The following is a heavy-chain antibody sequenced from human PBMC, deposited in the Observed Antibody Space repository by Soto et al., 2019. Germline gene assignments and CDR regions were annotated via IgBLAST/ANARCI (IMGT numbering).Heavy chain of an antibody. J-gene: IGHJ4*02. Sequence: QVQLVASGGGVVQPGKSLRLSCAASGFTFSNYGMHWVRQAPGKGLEWVAVIWYDGTKKYYQESVRGRFAISRDNSQNTVCLQMTSLMAERSAIYYCARTPIRDYGDHFCYFWGAVTLVTVSS. V-gene: IGHV3-33*01. D-gene: IGHD4-17*01. CDR1: GFTFSNYG. CDR3: ARTPIRDYGDHFCYF. CDR2: IWYDGTKK.